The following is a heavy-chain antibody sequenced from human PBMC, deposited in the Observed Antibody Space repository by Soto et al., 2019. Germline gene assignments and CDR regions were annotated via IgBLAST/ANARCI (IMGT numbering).Heavy chain of an antibody. Sequence: PGGSLRLSCAASGFRLSSYGMHWVRQAPGKGLEWVAVISYDGNTEYYGDSVKGRFTISRDKSENTLYLQMNSLRAEDTAVYYCAKVLYSGSHSREYYFDSWGQGTLVTVSS. CDR2: ISYDGNTE. V-gene: IGHV3-30*18. J-gene: IGHJ4*02. D-gene: IGHD1-26*01. CDR1: GFRLSSYG. CDR3: AKVLYSGSHSREYYFDS.